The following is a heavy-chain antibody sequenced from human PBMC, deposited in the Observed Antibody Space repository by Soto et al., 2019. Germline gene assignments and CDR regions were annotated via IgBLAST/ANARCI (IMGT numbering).Heavy chain of an antibody. Sequence: QVQLVQSGAEVKKPGSSVKVSCKASGGTFSSYTISWVRQAPGQGLEWMGRIIRILGIANYAQKFQGRVTITSDKATSTAYMELSSLRSEDTAVDYGARDRGVGYINYWGQGTLVTVSS. D-gene: IGHD3-10*01. CDR3: ARDRGVGYINY. V-gene: IGHV1-69*08. J-gene: IGHJ4*02. CDR2: IIRILGIA. CDR1: GGTFSSYT.